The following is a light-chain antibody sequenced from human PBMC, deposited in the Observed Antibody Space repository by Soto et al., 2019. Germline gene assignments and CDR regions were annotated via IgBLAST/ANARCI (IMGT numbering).Light chain of an antibody. CDR2: GAS. Sequence: DIPMTQSPSTLSASVGDRVTITCRASQSISGSLAWYQQKPGKAPKLLIYGASNLKSGVPSRFSGSGSGTEYTLTISSLQPDDSASYYCQQYNGYWTFGQGTRVEIK. J-gene: IGKJ1*01. V-gene: IGKV1-5*03. CDR1: QSISGS. CDR3: QQYNGYWT.